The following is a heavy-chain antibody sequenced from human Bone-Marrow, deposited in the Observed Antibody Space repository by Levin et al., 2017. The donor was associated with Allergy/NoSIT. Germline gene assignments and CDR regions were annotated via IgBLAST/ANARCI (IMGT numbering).Heavy chain of an antibody. CDR3: ASPTPGYCSSTSCSNSYYYYGMDV. J-gene: IGHJ6*02. D-gene: IGHD2-2*01. V-gene: IGHV3-23*01. CDR2: ISGSGGST. Sequence: GGSLRLSCAASGFTFSSYAMSWVRQAPGKGLEWVSAISGSGGSTYYADSVKGRFTISRDNSKNTLYLQMNSLRAEDTAVYYCASPTPGYCSSTSCSNSYYYYGMDVWGQGTTVTVSS. CDR1: GFTFSSYA.